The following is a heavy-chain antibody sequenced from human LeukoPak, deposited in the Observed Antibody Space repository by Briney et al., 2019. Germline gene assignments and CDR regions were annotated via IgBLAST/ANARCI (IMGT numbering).Heavy chain of an antibody. D-gene: IGHD2/OR15-2a*01. V-gene: IGHV1-69-2*01. Sequence: ASVKVSCKAPGYTFTDYYMHWVQQAPGKGLEWMGRVDPEDGETIYAEKFQGRVTITADTSTDTAYMELSSLRSEDTAVYYCATGDTIFYADYWGQGTLVTVSS. CDR3: ATGDTIFYADY. CDR2: VDPEDGET. CDR1: GYTFTDYY. J-gene: IGHJ4*02.